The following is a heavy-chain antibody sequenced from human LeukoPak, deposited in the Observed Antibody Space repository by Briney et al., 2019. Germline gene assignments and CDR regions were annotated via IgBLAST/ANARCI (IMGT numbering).Heavy chain of an antibody. Sequence: GGSLRLSCGVSGFIFSYYGMNWVRQAPGKGQEWVSAISDSGDATYYADSVKGRVTISRDNSKSTLYLQLNNLRAEDTALYYCAKERGHSKPFDYWGQGTLVTVSS. V-gene: IGHV3-23*01. J-gene: IGHJ4*02. CDR2: ISDSGDAT. D-gene: IGHD4-23*01. CDR3: AKERGHSKPFDY. CDR1: GFIFSYYG.